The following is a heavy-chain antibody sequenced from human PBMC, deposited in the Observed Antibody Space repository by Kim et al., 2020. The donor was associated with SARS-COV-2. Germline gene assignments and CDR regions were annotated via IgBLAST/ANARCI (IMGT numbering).Heavy chain of an antibody. Sequence: GGSLRLSCAASGFTFDDYAMHWVRQAPGKGLEWVSLISGDGGSTYYADSVKGRFTISRDNSKNSLYLQMNSLRTEDTALYYCAKDIVGPRWDGSRSYPDYWGQGTLVTVSS. CDR2: ISGDGGST. V-gene: IGHV3-43*02. D-gene: IGHD3-10*01. J-gene: IGHJ4*02. CDR1: GFTFDDYA. CDR3: AKDIVGPRWDGSRSYPDY.